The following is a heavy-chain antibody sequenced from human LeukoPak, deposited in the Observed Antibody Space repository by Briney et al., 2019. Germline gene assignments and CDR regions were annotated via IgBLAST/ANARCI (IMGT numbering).Heavy chain of an antibody. Sequence: GASVKVSCKASGYTFTSYGISWVRQAPGQGLEWMGWIGAYNGNTNYAQKLQGRVTMTTDTSTSTAYMELRSLRSDDTAVYYCARAYYYDSSGYYYGESFDYWGQGTLVTVSS. CDR2: IGAYNGNT. CDR1: GYTFTSYG. CDR3: ARAYYYDSSGYYYGESFDY. J-gene: IGHJ4*02. D-gene: IGHD3-22*01. V-gene: IGHV1-18*01.